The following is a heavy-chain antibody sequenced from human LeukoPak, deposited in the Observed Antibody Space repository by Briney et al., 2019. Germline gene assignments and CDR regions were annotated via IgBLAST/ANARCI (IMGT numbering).Heavy chain of an antibody. Sequence: SETLSLTCAVYGGSFSGYYWSWIRQPPGKGLEWIGEINHSGSTNYNPSLKSRVTVSVDTSKNQFSLKLSSVTAADTAVYYCARGLTYWYFDLWGRGTLVTVSS. J-gene: IGHJ2*01. CDR2: INHSGST. D-gene: IGHD4/OR15-4a*01. CDR3: ARGLTYWYFDL. CDR1: GGSFSGYY. V-gene: IGHV4-34*01.